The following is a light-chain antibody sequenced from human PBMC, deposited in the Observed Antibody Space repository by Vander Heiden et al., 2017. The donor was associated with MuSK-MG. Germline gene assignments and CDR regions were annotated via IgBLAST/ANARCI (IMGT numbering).Light chain of an antibody. CDR2: WAF. Sequence: DIVMNRSPDSPVASLGARGSFNCQSSQRTLYRFNNKNYLAGYQQKPGQPPRLLINWAFTRESGFPDRFGGGGSGTDFTLTAGGLQAEDGAVYYCRQNYGSPLTFGGGTKVEIK. J-gene: IGKJ4*01. CDR3: RQNYGSPLT. CDR1: QRTLYRFNNKNY. V-gene: IGKV4-1*01.